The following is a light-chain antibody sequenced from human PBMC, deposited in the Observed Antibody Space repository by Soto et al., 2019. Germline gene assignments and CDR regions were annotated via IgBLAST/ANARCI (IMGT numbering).Light chain of an antibody. CDR3: QVWDSSSDHRV. Sequence: SYELTQPPSVSVAPGQTARITCGGNNIGSKSVHWYQQKPGQAPVLVVYDDSDRPSGITERFSGSNSGNAATLTISSVEAGDEADYYCQVWDSSSDHRVFGGGTKLTVL. J-gene: IGLJ3*02. CDR2: DDS. CDR1: NIGSKS. V-gene: IGLV3-21*02.